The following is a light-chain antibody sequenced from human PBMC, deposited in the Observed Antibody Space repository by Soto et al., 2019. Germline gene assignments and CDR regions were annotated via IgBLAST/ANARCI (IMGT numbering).Light chain of an antibody. CDR1: ESVSSY. CDR3: QQRYNWPPT. J-gene: IGKJ1*01. V-gene: IGKV3-11*01. CDR2: DAS. Sequence: EIVLTQSPATLSLSPGKKATLSCRASESVSSYLAWYQQRPGQGPRLLIFDASNRQYGIPARFSGSGSGTDFTLTISSLEPEDFAVYYCQQRYNWPPTFGQGTKVEIK.